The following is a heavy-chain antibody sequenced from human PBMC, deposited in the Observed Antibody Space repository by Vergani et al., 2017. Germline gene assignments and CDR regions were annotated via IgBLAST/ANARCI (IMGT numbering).Heavy chain of an antibody. D-gene: IGHD2-2*01. Sequence: QVQLVQSGAEVKKPGASVKVSCKASGYTFTGYYMHWVRQAPGQGLEWMGRIIPILGIANYAQKFQGRVTITADKSTSTAYMELSSLRSEDTAVYYCASSNRYCSSTSCPYYYYYGMDVWGQGTTVTVSS. CDR3: ASSNRYCSSTSCPYYYYYGMDV. J-gene: IGHJ6*02. CDR2: IIPILGIA. CDR1: GYTFTGYY. V-gene: IGHV1-69*09.